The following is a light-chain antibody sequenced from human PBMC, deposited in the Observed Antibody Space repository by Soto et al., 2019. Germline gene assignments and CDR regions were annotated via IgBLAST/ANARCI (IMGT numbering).Light chain of an antibody. CDR1: SSDVGSYNL. V-gene: IGLV2-23*02. CDR3: CSYAGDRTYV. CDR2: EVS. Sequence: QAVVTQPASVSGSPGQSITISCTGTSSDVGSYNLVSWYQQHPGKAPKLMIYEVSKRPSGVSNRFSGSKSGNTASLTISGLQAEDEADFYCCSYAGDRTYVFGTGTKVTVL. J-gene: IGLJ1*01.